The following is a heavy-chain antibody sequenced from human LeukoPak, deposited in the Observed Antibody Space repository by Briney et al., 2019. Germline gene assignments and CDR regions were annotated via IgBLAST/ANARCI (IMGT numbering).Heavy chain of an antibody. CDR1: GFTFSSYA. CDR3: AKEESSTSLDN. CDR2: ISGSGSST. Sequence: GGSLRLSCAVSGFTFSSYAMSWVRQAPGKGLEWVAAISGSGSSTYYADSVKGRFTISRDNSKNTLYLQMNSLRAEDTAVYYSAKEESSTSLDNRGQGKLVTVSS. J-gene: IGHJ4*02. D-gene: IGHD2-2*01. V-gene: IGHV3-23*01.